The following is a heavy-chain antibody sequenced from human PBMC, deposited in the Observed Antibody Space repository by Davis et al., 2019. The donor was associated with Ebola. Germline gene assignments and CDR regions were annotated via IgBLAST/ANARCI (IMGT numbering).Heavy chain of an antibody. CDR2: ISSSSSYI. Sequence: GESLKISCAASGFTFSSYSMNWVRQAPGKGLEWVSSISSSSSYIYYADSVKGRFTISRDNAKNSLYLQMNSLRAEDTAVYYCARDGIATFGKVKYYYGMDVWGKGTTVTVSS. CDR3: ARDGIATFGKVKYYYGMDV. V-gene: IGHV3-21*01. CDR1: GFTFSSYS. J-gene: IGHJ6*04. D-gene: IGHD6-13*01.